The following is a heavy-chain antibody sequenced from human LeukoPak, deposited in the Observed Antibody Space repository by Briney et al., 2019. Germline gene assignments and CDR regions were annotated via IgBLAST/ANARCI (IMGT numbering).Heavy chain of an antibody. CDR3: ARGPGYCSSTSCRLFDY. CDR1: GGSIRSSYYY. Sequence: SETLSLTCTVSGGSIRSSYYYWGWIRQPPGKGLEWIGSIYDSGSTYYNPSLKSRVTISVDTSKNQFSLKLSSVTAADTAVYYCARGPGYCSSTSCRLFDYWGQGTLVTVSS. CDR2: IYDSGST. V-gene: IGHV4-39*07. D-gene: IGHD2-2*03. J-gene: IGHJ4*02.